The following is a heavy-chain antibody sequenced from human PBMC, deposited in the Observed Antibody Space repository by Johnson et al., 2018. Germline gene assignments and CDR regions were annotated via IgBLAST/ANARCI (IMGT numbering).Heavy chain of an antibody. D-gene: IGHD6-19*01. V-gene: IGHV3-30-3*01. J-gene: IGHJ3*02. CDR3: AREGYSSGRAGLFDI. Sequence: QVQLVQSGGGVVQPGTSLRLSCATSGFTFSDSVMHWVRQAPGKGLEWVAGISLDGSNKHYTDPVKGRFTIFRDNSENSVYLLMNSLTAEDKAVDYCAREGYSSGRAGLFDIWGQGTMVTVSS. CDR1: GFTFSDSV. CDR2: ISLDGSNK.